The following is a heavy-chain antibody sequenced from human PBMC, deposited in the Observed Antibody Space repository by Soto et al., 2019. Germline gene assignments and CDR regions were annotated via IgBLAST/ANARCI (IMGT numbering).Heavy chain of an antibody. CDR3: AHRQVAGTAENFQH. V-gene: IGHV2-5*02. Sequence: QITLKESGPTLVKPTQTLTLTCTFSGFSLSTSGMGVGWIRQPPGKALEWLALIYWDDDKRYSPSLKSRLTITKDTSKNQVVITMTNMDPVDTATYYCAHRQVAGTAENFQHWGQGTLVTVSS. CDR2: IYWDDDK. D-gene: IGHD6-19*01. J-gene: IGHJ1*01. CDR1: GFSLSTSGMG.